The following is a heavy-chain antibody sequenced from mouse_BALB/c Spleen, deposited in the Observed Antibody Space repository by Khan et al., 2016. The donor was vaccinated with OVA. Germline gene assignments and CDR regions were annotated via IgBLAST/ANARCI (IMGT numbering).Heavy chain of an antibody. Sequence: VQLQQSGGDLVRPGASVKLSCKTSGYIFTSYWIHWVKQRSGQGLEWIARIYPGTGSTYYNEKFKGKATLTADNSSSTAYMQLSGLTSEDSSVYRCARGSGYGNFFAYGGQGTLGTVSA. CDR3: ARGSGYGNFFAY. CDR2: IYPGTGST. V-gene: IGHV1S132*01. CDR1: GYIFTSYW. J-gene: IGHJ3*01. D-gene: IGHD2-1*01.